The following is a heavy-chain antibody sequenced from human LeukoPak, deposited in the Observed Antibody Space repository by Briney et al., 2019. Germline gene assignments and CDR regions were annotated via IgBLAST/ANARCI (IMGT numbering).Heavy chain of an antibody. J-gene: IGHJ6*02. CDR3: ARHDGYYYYYYGMDV. CDR2: IYYSGST. CDR1: GGSINNYY. Sequence: SETLSLTCTVSGGSINNYYWSWIRQPPGKGLEWIGYIYYSGSTNYNPSLKSRVTISVDTSKNQFSLKLSSVTAADTAVYYCARHDGYYYYYYGMDVWGQGTTVTVSS. V-gene: IGHV4-59*08. D-gene: IGHD2-2*03.